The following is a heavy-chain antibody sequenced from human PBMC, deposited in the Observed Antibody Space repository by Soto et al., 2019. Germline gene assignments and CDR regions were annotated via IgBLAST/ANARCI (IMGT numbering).Heavy chain of an antibody. CDR2: LSYDGSNK. J-gene: IGHJ6*02. CDR3: ARDRLRFNWNDFPYYYYGMDV. CDR1: GFTFSSYA. D-gene: IGHD1-1*01. V-gene: IGHV3-30-3*01. Sequence: QVQLVESGGGVVQPGRSLRLSCAASGFTFSSYAMHWVRQAPGKGLEWVAVLSYDGSNKYYTDSVKGRFTISRDNSKNTLYLQMRSLRAEDTAVYYCARDRLRFNWNDFPYYYYGMDVWGQGTTVTVSS.